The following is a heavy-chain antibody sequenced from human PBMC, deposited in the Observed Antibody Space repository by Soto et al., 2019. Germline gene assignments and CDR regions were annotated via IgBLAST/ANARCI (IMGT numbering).Heavy chain of an antibody. CDR1: GGSISSSSYS. V-gene: IGHV4-39*01. D-gene: IGHD6-19*01. Sequence: SETLSLTCTVSGGSISSSSYSWSWIRQPPGKGLEWIGNIYSIGNTYYNPSLKSGVTISADTSKNQFSLNLISVTAADTAVYYCRRSSRYSTDVWGQGITVTVSS. CDR2: IYSIGNT. J-gene: IGHJ6*02. CDR3: RRSSRYSTDV.